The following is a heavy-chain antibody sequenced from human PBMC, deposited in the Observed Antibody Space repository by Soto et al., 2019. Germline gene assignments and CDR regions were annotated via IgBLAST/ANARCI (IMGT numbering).Heavy chain of an antibody. Sequence: PGESLKISCKGSGYSFTSYWIGWVRQMPGKGLEWMGIIYPGDSDTRYSPSFQGQVTISADESISTAYLQWSSLKASDTAMYYCAIHPYDFWSGYRDYYYYYGMDVWGQGTTVTVSS. CDR2: IYPGDSDT. J-gene: IGHJ6*02. V-gene: IGHV5-51*01. D-gene: IGHD3-3*01. CDR1: GYSFTSYW. CDR3: AIHPYDFWSGYRDYYYYYGMDV.